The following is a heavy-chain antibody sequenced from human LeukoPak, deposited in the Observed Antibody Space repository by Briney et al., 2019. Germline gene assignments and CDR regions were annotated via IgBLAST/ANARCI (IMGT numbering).Heavy chain of an antibody. J-gene: IGHJ6*03. V-gene: IGHV1-69*13. CDR2: NIPIFGAA. CDR1: GGTFSSYA. CDR3: ARGDWGPFRPYHYYYYMDV. D-gene: IGHD3/OR15-3a*01. Sequence: SVKVSCKASGGTFSSYAISWVRQAPGQGLEWMGGNIPIFGAANYAQKFQGRVTITADESTSTAYMELSSLRSEDTAVYYCARGDWGPFRPYHYYYYMDVWGKGTTVTVSS.